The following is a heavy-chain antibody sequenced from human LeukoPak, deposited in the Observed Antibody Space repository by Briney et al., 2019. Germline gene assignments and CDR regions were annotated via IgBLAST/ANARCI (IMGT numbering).Heavy chain of an antibody. Sequence: GESLKISCKGSGYSFTTYWIGWVRQMPGKGLECMGIIYPGDSDTRYSPSFQGQVTISADKSFSTAYLQWSSLKASDTAMYYCARHETGPYFDYWGQGTLVTVSS. CDR3: ARHETGPYFDY. CDR1: GYSFTTYW. V-gene: IGHV5-51*01. D-gene: IGHD3-9*01. J-gene: IGHJ4*02. CDR2: IYPGDSDT.